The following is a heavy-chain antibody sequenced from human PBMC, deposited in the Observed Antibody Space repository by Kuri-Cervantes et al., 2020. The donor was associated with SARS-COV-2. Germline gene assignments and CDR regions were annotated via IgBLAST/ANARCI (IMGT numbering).Heavy chain of an antibody. D-gene: IGHD3-3*01. V-gene: IGHV4-61*02. CDR1: GGSISSGSYY. J-gene: IGHJ4*02. CDR2: IYTSGST. Sequence: SETLSLTCTVSGGSISSGSYYWSWIRQPAGKGLEWIGRIYTSGSTNYNPSLKSRVTISVDTSKNQFSLKLSSVTAADTAVYYCAGGTRRHYDFWSGYFSPALDYWGQGTLVTVSS. CDR3: AGGTRRHYDFWSGYFSPALDY.